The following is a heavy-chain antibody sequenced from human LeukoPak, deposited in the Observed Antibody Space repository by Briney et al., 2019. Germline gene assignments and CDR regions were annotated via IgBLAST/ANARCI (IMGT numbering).Heavy chain of an antibody. CDR2: ISWNSGSI. J-gene: IGHJ4*02. V-gene: IGHV3-9*01. CDR3: AKAVMVAATHFDY. D-gene: IGHD2-15*01. Sequence: GGSLRLSCAASGFTFDDYAMHWVRQAPGKDLEWVSGISWNSGSIGYADSVKGRFTISRDNAKNSLYLQMNSLRAEDTALYYCAKAVMVAATHFDYWGQGTLVTVSS. CDR1: GFTFDDYA.